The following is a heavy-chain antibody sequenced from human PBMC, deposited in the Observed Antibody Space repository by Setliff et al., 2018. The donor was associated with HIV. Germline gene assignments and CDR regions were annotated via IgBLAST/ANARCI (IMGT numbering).Heavy chain of an antibody. J-gene: IGHJ6*02. CDR1: GGSTSNEY. V-gene: IGHV4-59*01. D-gene: IGHD6-19*01. Sequence: PSETLSLTCTVSGGSTSNEYWSWIRQPPGKGLEWIGYIYDSGSPKYNPSLKSRVTISIDTSKSQISLKLTSVTAADTAMYHCAREEKLSAVAGTMYYYYAMDVWGQGTTVTVSS. CDR2: IYDSGSP. CDR3: AREEKLSAVAGTMYYYYAMDV.